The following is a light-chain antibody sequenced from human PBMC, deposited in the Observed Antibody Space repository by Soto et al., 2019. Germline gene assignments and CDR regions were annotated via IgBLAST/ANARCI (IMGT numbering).Light chain of an antibody. V-gene: IGLV2-14*01. CDR2: DVS. J-gene: IGLJ2*01. Sequence: QSALTQPASVSGSPGQSITISCTGTSSDVGGYNYVSWYQPHPGKAPKLMMYDVSNRPSGVSNRFSGSKSGNTASLTISGLQAEDEADDYCTSYTSSRTGVFAGGTKLTV. CDR3: TSYTSSRTGV. CDR1: SSDVGGYNY.